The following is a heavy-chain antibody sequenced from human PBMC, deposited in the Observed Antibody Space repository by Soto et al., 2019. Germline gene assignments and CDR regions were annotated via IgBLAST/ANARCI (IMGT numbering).Heavy chain of an antibody. D-gene: IGHD6-13*01. V-gene: IGHV4-61*08. Sequence: PSETLSLTCTVSGGSVSSGGYFWSWIRQPPGKGLEWIGYIYYSGSTDYNPSLKSRVTISVDTSKNQFSLKLSSVTAADTAVYYCARDRSGSSPYYYGMDVWGQGTTVTVSS. J-gene: IGHJ6*02. CDR1: GGSVSSGGYF. CDR2: IYYSGST. CDR3: ARDRSGSSPYYYGMDV.